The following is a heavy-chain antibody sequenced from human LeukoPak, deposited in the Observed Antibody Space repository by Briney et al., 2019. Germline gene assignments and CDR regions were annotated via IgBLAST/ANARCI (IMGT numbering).Heavy chain of an antibody. J-gene: IGHJ4*02. Sequence: SETLSLTCIVSGGSISSSTYFWGWIRQPPGKGLEWIGIISYNGTTYYNPSLKRRVTISVDTSKNQFSLRLNSVTAADTAVYYCARRLDYWGQGTLVTVSS. V-gene: IGHV4-39*01. CDR1: GGSISSSTYF. CDR2: ISYNGTT. CDR3: ARRLDY. D-gene: IGHD2-21*02.